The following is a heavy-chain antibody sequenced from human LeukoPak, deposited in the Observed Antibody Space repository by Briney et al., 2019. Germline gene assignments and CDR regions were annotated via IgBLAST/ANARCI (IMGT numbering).Heavy chain of an antibody. D-gene: IGHD3-22*01. V-gene: IGHV1-69*05. CDR2: IIPIFGTA. CDR3: ARESGYYDSSGYLDY. Sequence: SVKVSCKASGGTFSSYAISWVRQAPGQGLEWMGRIIPIFGTANYAQKFQGRVTITTDESTSTAYMELSSLSSEDTAVYYCARESGYYDSSGYLDYWGQGTLVTVSS. CDR1: GGTFSSYA. J-gene: IGHJ4*02.